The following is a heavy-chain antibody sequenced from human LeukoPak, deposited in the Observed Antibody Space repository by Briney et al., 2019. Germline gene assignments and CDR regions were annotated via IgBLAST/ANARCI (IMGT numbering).Heavy chain of an antibody. CDR2: SVTYNGNT. V-gene: IGHV1-18*01. CDR1: GYTFHDYV. Sequence: ASVTVSFMASGYTFHDYVITWVRQAPGQGLEWMGWSVTYNGNTNYPQKFRGRVTMTTDASTNTAYMELTSLRPDDTAVYYCARSLALSSRWRTHHLDFWGQGTLVTVSS. J-gene: IGHJ4*02. D-gene: IGHD2-2*01. CDR3: ARSLALSSRWRTHHLDF.